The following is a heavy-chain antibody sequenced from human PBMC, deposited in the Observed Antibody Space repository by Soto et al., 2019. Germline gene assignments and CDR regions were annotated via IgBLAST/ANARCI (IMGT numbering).Heavy chain of an antibody. J-gene: IGHJ4*02. CDR2: IYYTGST. D-gene: IGHD6-19*01. V-gene: IGHV4-59*08. CDR3: ARGFAIGWYTYYFDS. Sequence: QVQLQESGPGLVKPSETLSLTCTVSGASLTNYHWSWIRQPPGKGLEWIGYIYYTGSTNYNPSLKSRVTRSVDPSQNQFSLRLSSVTAADTALYYCARGFAIGWYTYYFDSWGQGPLVTVSS. CDR1: GASLTNYH.